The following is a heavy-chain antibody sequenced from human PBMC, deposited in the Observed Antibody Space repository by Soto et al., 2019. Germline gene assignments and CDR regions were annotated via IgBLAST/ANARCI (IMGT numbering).Heavy chain of an antibody. Sequence: QLQLQESGPGLVKPSETLSLTCTVSGGSISSSSYYWGWIRQPPGKGLEWIGSISYSGSTYYNPSLKSRVTISVDTSKNQFSLKLSSVTAADTAVYYCARSIAVARWFDPWGQGTLVAVSS. J-gene: IGHJ5*02. CDR3: ARSIAVARWFDP. CDR2: ISYSGST. D-gene: IGHD6-19*01. CDR1: GGSISSSSYY. V-gene: IGHV4-39*01.